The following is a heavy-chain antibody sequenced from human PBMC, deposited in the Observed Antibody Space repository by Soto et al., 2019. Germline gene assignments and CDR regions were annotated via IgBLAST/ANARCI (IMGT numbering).Heavy chain of an antibody. CDR1: GFTFSDYY. CDR2: ISSSSSYT. Sequence: GGSLRLSCAASGFTFSDYYMSWIRQAPGKGLEWVSYISSSSSYTNYADSVKGRFTISRDNAKNSLYLQMNSLRAEDTAVYYCARAERIVVIARKLQEIDYWGQGTLVTVSS. V-gene: IGHV3-11*06. J-gene: IGHJ4*02. D-gene: IGHD3-22*01. CDR3: ARAERIVVIARKLQEIDY.